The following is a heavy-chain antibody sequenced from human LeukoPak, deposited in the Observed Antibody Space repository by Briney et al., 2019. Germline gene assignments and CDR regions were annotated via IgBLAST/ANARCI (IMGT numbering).Heavy chain of an antibody. CDR3: AFGDYEYYFDY. J-gene: IGHJ4*02. D-gene: IGHD4-17*01. CDR1: GFTVSSNY. V-gene: IGHV3-66*01. Sequence: GGSLRLSCAASGFTVSSNYMSWVRQAPGKGLEWVSVIYSGGSTYYADSVKGRFTISRDNSKNTLYLQMNSLRAEDTAGYYCAFGDYEYYFDYWGQGTLVTVSS. CDR2: IYSGGST.